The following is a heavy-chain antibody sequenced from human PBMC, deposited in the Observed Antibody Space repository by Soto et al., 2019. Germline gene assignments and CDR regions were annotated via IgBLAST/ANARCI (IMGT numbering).Heavy chain of an antibody. CDR3: AKGVVAAALGLVDY. D-gene: IGHD2-15*01. Sequence: QVQLVQSGGGVVQPGRSLRLSCAASGFTFSSYGMHWVRQAPGKGLEWVAVISYDGSNKYYADSVKGRFTNSSNNSTNTLYLQMTGLRAEDTAVYYCAKGVVAAALGLVDYWGEGTLVTVAA. V-gene: IGHV3-30*18. CDR2: ISYDGSNK. CDR1: GFTFSSYG. J-gene: IGHJ4*02.